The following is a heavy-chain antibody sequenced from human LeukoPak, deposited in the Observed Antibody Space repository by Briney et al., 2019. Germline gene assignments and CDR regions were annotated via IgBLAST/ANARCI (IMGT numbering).Heavy chain of an antibody. CDR2: IIPIFGTA. CDR3: ATYYDILTGYPPNWFDP. CDR1: GGTFSGYA. D-gene: IGHD3-9*01. V-gene: IGHV1-69*13. Sequence: GASVKVSCKASGGTFSGYAISWVRQAPGQGLEWMGGIIPIFGTANYAQKFQGRVTITADESTSTAYMELSSLRSEDTAVYYCATYYDILTGYPPNWFDPWGQGTLVTVSS. J-gene: IGHJ5*02.